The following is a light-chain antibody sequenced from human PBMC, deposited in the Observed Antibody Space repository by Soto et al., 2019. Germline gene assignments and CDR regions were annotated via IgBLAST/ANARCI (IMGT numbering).Light chain of an antibody. Sequence: DIPMTQSPSSLSASVGDRVTITCRASQSISSYLNWYQQSPGKAPRLLIYAASSLQSGVPSRFSGSGSGTDFTLTISSLQPEDFATYFCQESYTTPVTFGQGTRLEIK. CDR2: AAS. J-gene: IGKJ5*01. V-gene: IGKV1-39*01. CDR1: QSISSY. CDR3: QESYTTPVT.